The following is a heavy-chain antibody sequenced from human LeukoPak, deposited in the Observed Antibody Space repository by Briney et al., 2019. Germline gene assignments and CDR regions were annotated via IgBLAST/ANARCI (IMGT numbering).Heavy chain of an antibody. J-gene: IGHJ4*02. V-gene: IGHV3-23*01. CDR2: ISGSGGST. CDR1: GFTFSSYA. CDR3: AKLRDYGDYYFDY. Sequence: GGSLRLSCAASGFTFSSYAMNWVRQIPGKGLEWVSAISGSGGSTYYADSVKGRFTISRDNSKNTLYLQMNSLRAEDTAVYYCAKLRDYGDYYFDYWGQGTLVTVSS. D-gene: IGHD4-17*01.